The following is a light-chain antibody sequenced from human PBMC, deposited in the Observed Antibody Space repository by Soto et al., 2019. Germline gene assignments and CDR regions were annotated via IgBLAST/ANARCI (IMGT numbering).Light chain of an antibody. Sequence: DIQMTQSPSSLSASVGDRVTITCQASRDISNYLNWYQQKPGKAPKLLIYDASNLETGVPSRFGGSGSGTDFTFTISSLQPEDIATYYCQQYDNLPVTFGQGTKLEIK. V-gene: IGKV1-33*01. CDR2: DAS. CDR1: RDISNY. CDR3: QQYDNLPVT. J-gene: IGKJ2*01.